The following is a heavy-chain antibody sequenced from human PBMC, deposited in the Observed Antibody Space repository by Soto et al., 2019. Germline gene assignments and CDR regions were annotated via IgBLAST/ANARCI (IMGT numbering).Heavy chain of an antibody. D-gene: IGHD2-2*01. CDR1: GFTFSSHS. CDR3: TRDLTGYAMDV. CDR2: ISLNLQTI. J-gene: IGHJ6*02. Sequence: EVQLVESGGGLVQPGGSLRLSCAASGFTFSSHSMNWVRQAPGKGLEWVSYISLNLQTIYYADSVKGRFTISRDNAKNSLYLQMNTPRAEDTAVYYCTRDLTGYAMDVWGQGTTVTVSS. V-gene: IGHV3-48*03.